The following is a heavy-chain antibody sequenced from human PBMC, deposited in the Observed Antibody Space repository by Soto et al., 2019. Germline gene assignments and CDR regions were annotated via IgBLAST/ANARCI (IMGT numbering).Heavy chain of an antibody. CDR1: GFTFSTYA. CDR3: AKGRAAAGMVYFDL. D-gene: IGHD6-13*01. J-gene: IGHJ2*01. Sequence: EVQVLESGGGLVQPGGSLRLSCAASGFTFSTYAMSWVRQAPGKGLEWVSGISGSGGSTYYADSVKGRFTISIDNAKKTLYLQMSSLRPEDTAVYFCAKGRAAAGMVYFDLWGHGTLVTVSS. CDR2: ISGSGGST. V-gene: IGHV3-23*01.